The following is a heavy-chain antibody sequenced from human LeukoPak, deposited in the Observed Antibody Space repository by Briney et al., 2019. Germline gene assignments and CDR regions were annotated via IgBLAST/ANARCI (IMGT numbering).Heavy chain of an antibody. D-gene: IGHD1-26*01. CDR1: GIILSSHS. J-gene: IGHJ4*02. CDR3: ARNWDGY. CDR2: IKKDGSEK. V-gene: IGHV3-7*01. Sequence: GGSLRLSCAASGIILSSHSMSWVRQAPGKGLECVAKIKKDGSEKYYVDSVKGRFTISRDNAKDSLYLQMNSLRDEDTPVYYCARNWDGYWGLGTQVTVSS.